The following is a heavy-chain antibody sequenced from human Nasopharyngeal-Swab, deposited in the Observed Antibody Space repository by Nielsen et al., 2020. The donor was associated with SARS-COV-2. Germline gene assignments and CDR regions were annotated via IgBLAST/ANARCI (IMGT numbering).Heavy chain of an antibody. D-gene: IGHD5-18*01. Sequence: GESLKISCAASGFTFSSYAMSWVRQAPGKRLEWVSVIYSGGSTYYADSVKGRFTISRDNSKNTLYLQMNSLRAEDTAVYYCARDPTAMVTFAFDIWGQGTMVTVSS. CDR1: GFTFSSYA. CDR3: ARDPTAMVTFAFDI. CDR2: IYSGGST. J-gene: IGHJ3*02. V-gene: IGHV3-66*01.